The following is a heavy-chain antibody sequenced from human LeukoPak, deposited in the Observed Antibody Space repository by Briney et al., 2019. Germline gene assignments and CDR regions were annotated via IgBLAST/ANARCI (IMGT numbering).Heavy chain of an antibody. D-gene: IGHD1-7*01. CDR2: ISAYNGNT. J-gene: IGHJ3*02. CDR3: AIRGWELELREVSAFDI. Sequence: GASVKVSCKASGYTFTSYGISWVRQAPGQGLEWMGWISAYNGNTNYAQKLQGRVTMTTDTSTSTAYMELRSLRSDDTAVYYCAIRGWELELREVSAFDIWGQGTMVTVSS. V-gene: IGHV1-18*01. CDR1: GYTFTSYG.